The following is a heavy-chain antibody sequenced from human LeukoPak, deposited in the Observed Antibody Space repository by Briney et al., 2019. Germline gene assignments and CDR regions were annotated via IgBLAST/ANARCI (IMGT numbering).Heavy chain of an antibody. V-gene: IGHV4-4*09. CDR2: IYTSGST. J-gene: IGHJ5*02. D-gene: IGHD2-15*01. Sequence: SETLSLTCTVSGGSISSYYWSWIRQPPGKGLEWIGYIYTSGSTNHNPSLKSRVTISVDTSKNQFSLKLSSVTAADTAVYYCARRGYCSGGSCYWFDPWGQGTLVTVSS. CDR1: GGSISSYY. CDR3: ARRGYCSGGSCYWFDP.